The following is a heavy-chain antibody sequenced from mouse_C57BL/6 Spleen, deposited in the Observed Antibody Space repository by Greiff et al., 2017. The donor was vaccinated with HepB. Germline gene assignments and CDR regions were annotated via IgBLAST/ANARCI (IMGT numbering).Heavy chain of an antibody. Sequence: EVQGVESGGGLVKPGGSLKLSCAASGFTFSSYAMSWVRQTPEKRLEWVATISDGGSYTYYPDNVKGRFTISRDNAKNNLYLQMSHLKSEDTAMYYCARDLNYDYEGTDYYAMDYWGQGTSVTVSS. V-gene: IGHV5-4*01. D-gene: IGHD2-4*01. CDR1: GFTFSSYA. J-gene: IGHJ4*01. CDR3: ARDLNYDYEGTDYYAMDY. CDR2: ISDGGSYT.